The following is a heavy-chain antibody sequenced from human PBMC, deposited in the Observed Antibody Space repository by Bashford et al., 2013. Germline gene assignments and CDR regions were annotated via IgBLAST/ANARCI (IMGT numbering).Heavy chain of an antibody. CDR1: GFPFSSYG. Sequence: GSLRLSCTASGFPFSSYGMHWVRQAPGKGLEWVSSISGSGNYIYYADSLQGRFTISRDNAKNSLFLQMNSLRAEDTAVYYCTKDRRGYSGYDLPFDYWGQGILVTVSS. CDR2: ISGSGNYI. D-gene: IGHD5-12*01. CDR3: TKDRRGYSGYDLPFDY. J-gene: IGHJ4*02. V-gene: IGHV3-21*01.